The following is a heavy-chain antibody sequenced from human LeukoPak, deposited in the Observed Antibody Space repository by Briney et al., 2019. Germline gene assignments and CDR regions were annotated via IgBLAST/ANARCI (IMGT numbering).Heavy chain of an antibody. V-gene: IGHV3-23*01. D-gene: IGHD7-27*01. J-gene: IGHJ4*02. CDR2: ISGGGTST. Sequence: GGSLRLSCAASGFTFFNYAMSWVRQAPGKGLEWVSVISGGGTSTYYADSVKGRFTISRDNSKKTLYLQMNTLRAEDTAVYYCAKDWAWGAFAYWGQGTLVTVSS. CDR3: AKDWAWGAFAY. CDR1: GFTFFNYA.